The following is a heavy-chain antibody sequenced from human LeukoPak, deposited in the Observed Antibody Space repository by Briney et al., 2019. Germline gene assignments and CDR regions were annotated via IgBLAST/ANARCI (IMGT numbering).Heavy chain of an antibody. J-gene: IGHJ5*02. Sequence: SETLSLTCTVSGGSISSSSYYWGWIRQPPGKGLEWIGSIYYSGTTYYNPSLKSRVTISVDTSKNQFSLKLSSVTAADTAVYYCARGDIVVVVAASDYWFDPWGQGTLVTVSS. CDR1: GGSISSSSYY. D-gene: IGHD2-15*01. CDR3: ARGDIVVVVAASDYWFDP. CDR2: IYYSGTT. V-gene: IGHV4-39*01.